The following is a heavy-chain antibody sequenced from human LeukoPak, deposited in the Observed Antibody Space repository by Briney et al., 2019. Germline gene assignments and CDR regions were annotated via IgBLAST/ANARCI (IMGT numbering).Heavy chain of an antibody. V-gene: IGHV4-34*01. D-gene: IGHD2-2*01. J-gene: IGHJ4*02. CDR1: CGSFSGYY. CDR2: INHSGST. Sequence: SETLSLTCAVYCGSFSGYYWSWIRQPPGKGLEWIGEINHSGSTNYNPSLKSRVTISVDTSKNQFSLKLSSVTAADTAVYYCARGLRGVVVVPAAMGKGFDYWGQGTLVTVSS. CDR3: ARGLRGVVVVPAAMGKGFDY.